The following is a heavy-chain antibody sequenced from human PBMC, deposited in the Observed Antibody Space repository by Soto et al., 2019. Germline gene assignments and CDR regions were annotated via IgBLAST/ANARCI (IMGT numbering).Heavy chain of an antibody. J-gene: IGHJ6*01. Sequence: PSETLSLTCTVSGGSISSGGYYWSWIRQHPGKGLEWIGYIYYSGSTYYNPSLKSRVTISVDTSKNQFSLKLSSVTAADTAVYYCACRTSTKYHYGMDVRGQGTTVTVSS. CDR1: GGSISSGGYY. V-gene: IGHV4-31*03. CDR2: IYYSGST. CDR3: ACRTSTKYHYGMDV.